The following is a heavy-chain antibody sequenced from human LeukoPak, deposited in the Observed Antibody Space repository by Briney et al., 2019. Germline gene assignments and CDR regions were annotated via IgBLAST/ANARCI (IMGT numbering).Heavy chain of an antibody. D-gene: IGHD3-10*01. CDR3: AKQPTSTVRGIIITDYYFDY. CDR1: GYSFTSYW. Sequence: GESLKISCKGSGYSFTSYWIGWVRQMPGKGLEWMGIIYPNDSDTRYSPSFQGQVTISADKSISTAYLQWSSLKASDTAMYYCAKQPTSTVRGIIITDYYFDYWGQGTLVTVSS. J-gene: IGHJ4*02. V-gene: IGHV5-51*01. CDR2: IYPNDSDT.